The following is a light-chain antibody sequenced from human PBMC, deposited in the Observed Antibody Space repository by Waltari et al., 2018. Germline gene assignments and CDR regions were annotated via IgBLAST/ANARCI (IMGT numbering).Light chain of an antibody. CDR1: QSVLYSSNNKNY. CDR3: QQYYSIPRT. CDR2: WAS. V-gene: IGKV4-1*01. Sequence: DIVMTQSPDSLAVSLGERATINCKSSQSVLYSSNNKNYLAWYQQKPGQPPKLLIYWASTRESGVPDRFSGSGSGTYFTLTISSLQAEDVACYYCQQYYSIPRTFGQGTKVEIK. J-gene: IGKJ1*01.